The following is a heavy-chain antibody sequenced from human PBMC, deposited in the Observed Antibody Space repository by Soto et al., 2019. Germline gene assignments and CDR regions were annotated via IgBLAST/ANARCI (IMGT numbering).Heavy chain of an antibody. CDR3: ARPGGAHQQNYFDP. CDR2: INPSGGST. CDR1: GYTFTSYY. D-gene: IGHD1-7*01. Sequence: ASVKVSCKASGYTFTSYYMHWVRQAPGQGLEWMGIINPSGGSTSYAQKFQGRVTMTRDTSTSTVYMELSSLKASDTGMYYCARPGGAHQQNYFDPWGQGTLVTVSS. J-gene: IGHJ5*02. V-gene: IGHV1-46*01.